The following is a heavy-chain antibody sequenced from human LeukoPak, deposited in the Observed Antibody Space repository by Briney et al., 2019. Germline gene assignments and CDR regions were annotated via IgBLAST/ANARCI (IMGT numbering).Heavy chain of an antibody. D-gene: IGHD6-19*01. CDR1: GFTFSSYW. CDR3: ARDLEQWLVPFDY. J-gene: IGHJ4*02. Sequence: GGSLRLSCAASGFTFSSYWMSWVRQAPGKGLEWVANIKQDGSEKYYVDSVKGRFTISRDNAKNSLYLQMNSLRAEDTAAYYCARDLEQWLVPFDYWGQGTLVTVSS. CDR2: IKQDGSEK. V-gene: IGHV3-7*01.